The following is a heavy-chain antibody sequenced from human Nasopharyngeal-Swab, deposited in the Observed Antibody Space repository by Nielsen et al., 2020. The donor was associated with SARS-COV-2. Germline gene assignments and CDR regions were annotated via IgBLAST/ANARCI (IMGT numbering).Heavy chain of an antibody. D-gene: IGHD1-14*01. Sequence: GESLKISCAASGFTFSSYWMTWVRQAPGKGLELVANIKEDGSEKYYVESVKGRFTISRDNTKNSLYLQMNSLRGEDTAVYYCARGTGTRGSSRGLIGYWGQGTLVTVSS. CDR3: ARGTGTRGSSRGLIGY. CDR2: IKEDGSEK. V-gene: IGHV3-7*03. J-gene: IGHJ4*02. CDR1: GFTFSSYW.